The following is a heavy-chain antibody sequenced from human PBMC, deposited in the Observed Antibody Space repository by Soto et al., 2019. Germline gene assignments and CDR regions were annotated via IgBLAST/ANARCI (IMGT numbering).Heavy chain of an antibody. J-gene: IGHJ4*02. CDR2: IYYSGST. Sequence: SETLSLTCTVSGASINNYYWSWIRQPPGKGLEWIGYIYYSGSTNYNPSLKGRVTISVDTSKNQFSLKLSSVTAEDTAVYYCATAYGNAWYTYWGQGTQVTVSS. CDR1: GASINNYY. CDR3: ATAYGNAWYTY. D-gene: IGHD6-13*01. V-gene: IGHV4-59*03.